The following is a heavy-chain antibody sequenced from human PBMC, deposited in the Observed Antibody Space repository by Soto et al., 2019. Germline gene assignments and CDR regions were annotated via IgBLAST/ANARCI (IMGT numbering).Heavy chain of an antibody. CDR3: AREERAAAGKDAFDI. Sequence: PSETLSLTCTVSAGSISSGDYYWSWIRQPPGKGLEWIGYIYYSGSTYYNPSLKSRVTISVDTSKNQFSLKLSSVTAADTAVYYCAREERAAAGKDAFDIWGQGTMVTVSS. D-gene: IGHD6-13*01. V-gene: IGHV4-30-4*01. CDR1: AGSISSGDYY. J-gene: IGHJ3*02. CDR2: IYYSGST.